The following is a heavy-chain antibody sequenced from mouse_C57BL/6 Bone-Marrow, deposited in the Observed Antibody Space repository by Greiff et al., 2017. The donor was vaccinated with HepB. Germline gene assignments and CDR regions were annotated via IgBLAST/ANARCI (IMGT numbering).Heavy chain of an antibody. J-gene: IGHJ1*03. D-gene: IGHD2-2*01. CDR3: ARGRLYYGYPYWYFDV. CDR1: GYTFTSYD. V-gene: IGHV1-85*01. CDR2: IYPRDGST. Sequence: QVQLKESGPELVKPGASVKLSCKASGYTFTSYDINWVKQRPGQGLEWIGWIYPRDGSTKYNEKFKGKATLTVDTSSSTAYMELHSLTSEDSAVYFCARGRLYYGYPYWYFDVWGTGTTVTVSS.